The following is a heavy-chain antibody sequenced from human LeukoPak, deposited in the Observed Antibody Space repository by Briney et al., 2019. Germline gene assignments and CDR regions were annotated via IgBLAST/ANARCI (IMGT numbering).Heavy chain of an antibody. D-gene: IGHD1-26*01. CDR2: IYYSGST. CDR3: ARDLHKWYFDY. J-gene: IGHJ4*02. Sequence: PSETLSLTCTVSGGSISSYYWSWIRQPPGKGLEWIGYIYYSGSTNYNPSLKSRVTMSVDTSKNQFSLKLSSVTAADTAVYYCARDLHKWYFDYWGQGTLVTVSS. V-gene: IGHV4-59*12. CDR1: GGSISSYY.